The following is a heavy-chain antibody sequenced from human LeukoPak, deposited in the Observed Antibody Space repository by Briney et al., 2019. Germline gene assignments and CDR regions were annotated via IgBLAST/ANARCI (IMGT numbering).Heavy chain of an antibody. CDR3: TRPNIVGATGDY. V-gene: IGHV3-9*01. D-gene: IGHD1-26*01. CDR1: GFTFDDYA. Sequence: GRSLRLSCAASGFTFDDYAMHWVRQAPGKGLEWVSGISWNSGSIGYADSVKGRFTISRDNAKNSLYLQMNSLKTEDTAVYYCTRPNIVGATGDYWGQGTLVTVSS. J-gene: IGHJ4*02. CDR2: ISWNSGSI.